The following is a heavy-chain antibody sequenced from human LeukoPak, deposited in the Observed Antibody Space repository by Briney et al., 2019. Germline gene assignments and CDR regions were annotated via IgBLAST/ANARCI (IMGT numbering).Heavy chain of an antibody. Sequence: SETLSLTCTVSGGSISSTSYYWGWIRQPPGKGLEWIGSIHYSGSTYYNASLKSRVTISVNTSKNQFSLKLSSVTAADTAVYYCARLRRDSSGWYARYYYYMDVWGKGTTVTISS. CDR3: ARLRRDSSGWYARYYYYMDV. CDR1: GGSISSTSYY. J-gene: IGHJ6*03. D-gene: IGHD6-19*01. V-gene: IGHV4-39*01. CDR2: IHYSGST.